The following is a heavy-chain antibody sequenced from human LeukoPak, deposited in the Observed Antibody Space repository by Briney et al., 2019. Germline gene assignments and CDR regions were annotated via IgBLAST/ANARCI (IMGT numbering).Heavy chain of an antibody. CDR2: IIPIFGTA. CDR1: GGTFSIYA. D-gene: IGHD1-26*01. J-gene: IGHJ3*02. CDR3: ARPGGSGSYYRVRGAFDI. Sequence: GASVTVSCKASGGTFSIYAISWVRQAPGQGLEWMGGIIPIFGTANYAQKFQGRVTITADESTSTAYMELSSLRSEDTAVYYCARPGGSGSYYRVRGAFDIWGQGTMVAVSS. V-gene: IGHV1-69*01.